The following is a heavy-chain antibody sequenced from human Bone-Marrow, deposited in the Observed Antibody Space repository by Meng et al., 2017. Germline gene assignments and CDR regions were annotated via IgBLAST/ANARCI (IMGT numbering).Heavy chain of an antibody. V-gene: IGHV3-30*01. Sequence: GESLKISCTASGFIFSSYAMHWVRQAPGKGLEWVALISYHGSKDYYVDSVKGRFTISRDNSQNTLYLQMNSLRAEDTAVYFCAKPSGWYDYYCPDFWGRGTTVTVSS. CDR2: ISYHGSKD. D-gene: IGHD6-19*01. J-gene: IGHJ6*02. CDR3: AKPSGWYDYYCPDF. CDR1: GFIFSSYA.